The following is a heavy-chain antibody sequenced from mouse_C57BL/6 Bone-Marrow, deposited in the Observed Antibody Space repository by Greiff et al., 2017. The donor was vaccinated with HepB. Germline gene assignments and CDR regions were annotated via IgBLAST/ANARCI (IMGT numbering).Heavy chain of an antibody. J-gene: IGHJ3*01. CDR1: GFTFSDYG. CDR3: ARGVNWAFAY. D-gene: IGHD4-1*01. CDR2: ISSGSSTI. V-gene: IGHV5-17*01. Sequence: DVMLVESGGGLVKPGGSLKLSCAASGFTFSDYGMHWVRQAPEKGLEWVAYISSGSSTIYYADTVKGRFTISRDNAKNTLFLQMTSLRSEDTAMYYCARGVNWAFAYWGQGTLVTVSA.